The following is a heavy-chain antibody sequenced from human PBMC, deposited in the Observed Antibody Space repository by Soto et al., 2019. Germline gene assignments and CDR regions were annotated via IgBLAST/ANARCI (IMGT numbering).Heavy chain of an antibody. CDR1: GFTFSSYA. CDR2: ISGSGGTT. Sequence: QLWESGGGLVQPGGSLRLACADSGFTFSSYAMSWVRQAPGKGLEWVSGISGSGGTTYYADSVKGRFTISRDNSKNTLYLQMRSLRAEDTAVYYCAKGVVVVQSAMSMGVWGTGTTVNVPS. V-gene: IGHV3-23*01. J-gene: IGHJ6*03. D-gene: IGHD2-2*01. CDR3: AKGVVVVQSAMSMGV.